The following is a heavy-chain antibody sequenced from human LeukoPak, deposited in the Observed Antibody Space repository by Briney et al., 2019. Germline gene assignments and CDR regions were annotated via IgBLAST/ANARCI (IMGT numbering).Heavy chain of an antibody. V-gene: IGHV4-34*01. CDR3: ATLRYCSSTSCSKT. D-gene: IGHD2-2*01. J-gene: IGHJ5*02. CDR2: INHSGST. CDR1: GGSFSGYY. Sequence: PLETLSLTCAVYGGSFSGYYWSWIRQPPGKGLEWIGEINHSGSTNYNPSLKSRVTISVDTSKNQFSLKLSSVTAADTAVYYCATLRYCSSTSCSKTWGQGTLVTVSS.